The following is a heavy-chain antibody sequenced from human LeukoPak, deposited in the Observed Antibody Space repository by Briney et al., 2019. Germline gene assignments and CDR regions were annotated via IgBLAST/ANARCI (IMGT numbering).Heavy chain of an antibody. CDR3: ARDPRGSSSWYGGY. Sequence: GGSLRLSCAASGFTVSSNHMSWVRQAPGKGLEWVSVIYSGGTTYYADSVKGRFTISRDNSKNTVYLQINSLRAEDTAVYYCARDPRGSSSWYGGYWGQGTLVTVSS. CDR2: IYSGGTT. V-gene: IGHV3-53*01. D-gene: IGHD6-13*01. CDR1: GFTVSSNH. J-gene: IGHJ4*02.